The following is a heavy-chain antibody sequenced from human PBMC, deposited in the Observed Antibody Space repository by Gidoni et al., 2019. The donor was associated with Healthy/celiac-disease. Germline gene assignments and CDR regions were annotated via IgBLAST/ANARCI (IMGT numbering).Heavy chain of an antibody. J-gene: IGHJ4*01. V-gene: IGHV1-69*04. D-gene: IGHD3-16*01. Sequence: PGQGIERMGRIITILGIANYAQKFQGRVTITADKSTSTAYMELSSLIYEDTAVYYCAKGGDPRAYYFDYWGQEPWSPSP. CDR3: AKGGDPRAYYFDY. CDR2: IITILGIA.